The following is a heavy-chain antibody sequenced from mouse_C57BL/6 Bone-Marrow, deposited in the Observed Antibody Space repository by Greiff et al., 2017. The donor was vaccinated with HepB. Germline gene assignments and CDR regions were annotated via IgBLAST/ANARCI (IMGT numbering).Heavy chain of an antibody. V-gene: IGHV3-6*01. D-gene: IGHD2-4*01. CDR1: GYSITSGYY. J-gene: IGHJ2*01. CDR3: ARTYYDYDDDY. CDR2: ISYDGSN. Sequence: EVQLQQSGPGLVKPSQSLSLTCSVTGYSITSGYYWNWIRQFPGNKLEWMGYISYDGSNNYNPSLKNRISITRDTSKNQFFLKLHSVTTEDTATYYCARTYYDYDDDYWGQGTTLTVSS.